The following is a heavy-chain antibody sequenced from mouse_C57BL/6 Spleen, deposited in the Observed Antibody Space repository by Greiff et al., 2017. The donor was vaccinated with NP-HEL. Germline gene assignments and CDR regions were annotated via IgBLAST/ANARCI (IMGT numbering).Heavy chain of an antibody. Sequence: DVKLQESGTVLARPGASVKMSCKTSGYTFTSYWMHWVKQRPGQGLEWIGAIYPGNSDTSYNQKFKGKAKLTAVTSASTAYMELSSLTNEDSAVYYCTRDYCGSNNFDYWGQGTTLTVSS. CDR2: IYPGNSDT. J-gene: IGHJ2*01. CDR1: GYTFTSYW. D-gene: IGHD1-1*01. V-gene: IGHV1-5*01. CDR3: TRDYCGSNNFDY.